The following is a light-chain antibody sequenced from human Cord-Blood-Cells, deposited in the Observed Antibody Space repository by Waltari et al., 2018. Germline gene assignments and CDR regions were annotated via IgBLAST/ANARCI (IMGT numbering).Light chain of an antibody. CDR1: SRDVGSYNL. CDR2: EGS. Sequence: QSALTQPAPVSGSPGQSITISCTGTSRDVGSYNLVPWYQQHPGKAPKLMIYEGSKRPSGVSNRFSGSKSGNTASLTISGLQAEDEADYYCCSYAGSSNWVFGGGTKLTVL. J-gene: IGLJ3*02. V-gene: IGLV2-23*01. CDR3: CSYAGSSNWV.